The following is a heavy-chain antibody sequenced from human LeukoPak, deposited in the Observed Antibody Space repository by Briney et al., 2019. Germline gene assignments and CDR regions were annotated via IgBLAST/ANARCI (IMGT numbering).Heavy chain of an antibody. Sequence: SETLSLTCAVSGGPFSGYFWSWIRQSSGKGLEWIGEIHNSGTTNYNLSLNSRVTISEDTSKNQFSLKLSSVTAADTAVYYCARDSITYYYGSGLNWFDPWGQGTLVTVSS. V-gene: IGHV4-34*01. CDR2: IHNSGTT. J-gene: IGHJ5*02. CDR1: GGPFSGYF. D-gene: IGHD3-10*01. CDR3: ARDSITYYYGSGLNWFDP.